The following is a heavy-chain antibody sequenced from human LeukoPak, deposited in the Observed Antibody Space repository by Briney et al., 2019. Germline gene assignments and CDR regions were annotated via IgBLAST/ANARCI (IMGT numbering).Heavy chain of an antibody. CDR2: IHPNSGDT. J-gene: IGHJ4*02. D-gene: IGHD2-2*01. CDR1: GYTFTGHY. Sequence: APVNVSCKASGYTFTGHYMYWVRQAPGQGLEWMGWIHPNSGDTNYAQKFQGRVTMTRDTSISTAYMDLNRLTSDDTAVYYCARRLTTSQDLDYWGQGTLVAVYS. V-gene: IGHV1-2*02. CDR3: ARRLTTSQDLDY.